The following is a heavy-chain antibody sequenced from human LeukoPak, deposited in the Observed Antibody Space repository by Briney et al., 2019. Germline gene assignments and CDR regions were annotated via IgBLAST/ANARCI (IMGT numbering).Heavy chain of an antibody. CDR2: ISAYNGNT. J-gene: IGHJ4*02. V-gene: IGHV1-18*01. CDR3: ARVKGDYYDSSGYYYEDGY. Sequence: GASVKVSCKASGYTFTSYGISWVRQAPGQGLEWKGWISAYNGNTNYAQKLQGRVTMTTDTSTSTAYMELRSLRSDDTAVYYCARVKGDYYDSSGYYYEDGYWGQGTLVTVSS. D-gene: IGHD3-22*01. CDR1: GYTFTSYG.